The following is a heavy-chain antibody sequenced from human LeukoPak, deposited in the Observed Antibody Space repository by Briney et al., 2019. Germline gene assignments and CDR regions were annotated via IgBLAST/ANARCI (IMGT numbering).Heavy chain of an antibody. CDR1: GGTFSSYA. CDR3: ARDHGGYEFGY. V-gene: IGHV1-2*06. J-gene: IGHJ4*02. D-gene: IGHD3-16*01. CDR2: INPNSGGT. Sequence: ASVKVSCKASGGTFSSYAISWVRQAPGQGLEWMGRINPNSGGTNYAQKFQGRVTMTRDTSISTAYMELSRLRSDDTAVYYCARDHGGYEFGYWGQGTLVTVSS.